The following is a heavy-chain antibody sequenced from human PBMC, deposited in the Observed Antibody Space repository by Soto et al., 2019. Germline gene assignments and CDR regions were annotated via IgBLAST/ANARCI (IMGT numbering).Heavy chain of an antibody. V-gene: IGHV3-33*01. CDR2: ITRDGVDA. J-gene: IGHJ6*02. D-gene: IGHD1-1*01. CDR3: ARDDDGPGNNMDV. Sequence: QVQLVESGGGVVQPGTSLKLSCAPSGFTFSNYGMHWVRQIPDKGLDWVAVITRDGVDAKYAEFVQGRFRISRDNSINTLYLQMNSLTADDTAVYYCARDDDGPGNNMDVWGRGTTVTVAS. CDR1: GFTFSNYG.